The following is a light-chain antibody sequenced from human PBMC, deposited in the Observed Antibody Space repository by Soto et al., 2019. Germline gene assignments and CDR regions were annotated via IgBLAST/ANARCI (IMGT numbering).Light chain of an antibody. CDR2: SNN. CDR3: CSYAGSYSPYV. CDR1: SSNIGSNT. Sequence: QSVLTQPPSASGTPGQRVTISCSGSSSNIGSNTVNWYQQLPGTAPKLLIYSNNQRPSGVPDRFSGSKSGNTASLTISGLQAEDEADYYCCSYAGSYSPYVFGTGTKLTVL. J-gene: IGLJ1*01. V-gene: IGLV1-44*01.